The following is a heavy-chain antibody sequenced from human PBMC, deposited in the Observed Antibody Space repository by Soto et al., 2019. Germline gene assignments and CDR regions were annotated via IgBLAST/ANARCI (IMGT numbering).Heavy chain of an antibody. CDR2: ISGSGGST. D-gene: IGHD2-15*01. CDR1: GFTFSSYA. V-gene: IGHV3-23*01. Sequence: CGPMRLCCAASGFTFSSYAMSWVRQAPGKGLEWVSAISGSGGSTYYADSVKGRFTISRDNSKNTLYLQMNSLRAEDTAVYYCAKLALYCSGGSCYSAHHHFDYWGQGTLVTVSS. CDR3: AKLALYCSGGSCYSAHHHFDY. J-gene: IGHJ4*02.